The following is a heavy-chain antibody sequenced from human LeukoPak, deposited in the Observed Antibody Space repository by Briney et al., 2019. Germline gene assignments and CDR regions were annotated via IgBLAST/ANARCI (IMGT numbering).Heavy chain of an antibody. Sequence: PSETLSLTCAVYGGSFSGYYWSWIRQPPGKGLEWIGEINHSGSTNYNPSLKSRVTISVDTSKNQFSLKLSSVTAADTAVYYCARHHELLWFGELLWGPEFDYWGQGTLVTVSS. J-gene: IGHJ4*02. D-gene: IGHD3-10*01. CDR3: ARHHELLWFGELLWGPEFDY. CDR2: INHSGST. CDR1: GGSFSGYY. V-gene: IGHV4-34*01.